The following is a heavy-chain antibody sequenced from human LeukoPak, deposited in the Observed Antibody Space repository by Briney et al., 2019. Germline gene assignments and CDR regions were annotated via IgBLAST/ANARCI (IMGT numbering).Heavy chain of an antibody. D-gene: IGHD3-22*01. CDR1: GFTFSSYS. CDR2: ISSSSSTI. J-gene: IGHJ3*02. CDR3: ARDWPLRTMIVVVTPGAFDI. Sequence: GGSLRLSCAASGFTFSSYSMNWVRQAPGKGLEWVSYISSSSSTIYYADSVKGRFTISRDNAKNSLYLQMNSLRDEDTAVYYCARDWPLRTMIVVVTPGAFDIWGQGTMVTVSS. V-gene: IGHV3-48*02.